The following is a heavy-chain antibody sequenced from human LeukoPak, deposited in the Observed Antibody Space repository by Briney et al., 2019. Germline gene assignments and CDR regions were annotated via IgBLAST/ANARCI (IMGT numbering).Heavy chain of an antibody. Sequence: SETLSLTCTVSGVSINDYYWTWIRPPAGKRLEWIGQIYSSEGPKYNPSLESRVTMSVDTSKKQFSLQLTFVTVADTGVYYCARRAGSTAWSFDSWGQGTQVTVSS. J-gene: IGHJ4*02. CDR1: GVSINDYY. CDR3: ARRAGSTAWSFDS. D-gene: IGHD2-21*02. CDR2: IYSSEGP. V-gene: IGHV4-4*07.